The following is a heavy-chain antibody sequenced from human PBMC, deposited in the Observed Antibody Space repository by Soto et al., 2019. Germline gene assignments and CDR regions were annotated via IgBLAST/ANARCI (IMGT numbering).Heavy chain of an antibody. D-gene: IGHD2-15*01. J-gene: IGHJ4*02. V-gene: IGHV1-69*08. CDR2: IIPILGIA. CDR1: GGTFSSYT. CDR3: ARDPVSHCSGGSCYSDYFDY. Sequence: QVQLVQSGAEVKKPGSSVKVSCKASGGTFSSYTISWVRQAPGQGLEWMGRIIPILGIANYAQKFQGRVTITADKSTSTAYMELSSLRSEDTAVYYCARDPVSHCSGGSCYSDYFDYWGQGTLVTVSS.